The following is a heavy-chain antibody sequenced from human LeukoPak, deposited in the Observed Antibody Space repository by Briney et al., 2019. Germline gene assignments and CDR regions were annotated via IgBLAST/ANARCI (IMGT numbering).Heavy chain of an antibody. CDR3: ARDRSGYRYVKTRAFDI. V-gene: IGHV3-23*01. CDR1: GFTFSSYA. J-gene: IGHJ3*02. CDR2: VSGSGAHT. Sequence: GGSLRLSCAASGFTFSSYAMTWVRQAPGKGLQWVSAVSGSGAHTYYADSVKGRFTISRDNAKNSLYLQMNSLRAEDTAVYYCARDRSGYRYVKTRAFDIWGQGTMVTVSS. D-gene: IGHD5-18*01.